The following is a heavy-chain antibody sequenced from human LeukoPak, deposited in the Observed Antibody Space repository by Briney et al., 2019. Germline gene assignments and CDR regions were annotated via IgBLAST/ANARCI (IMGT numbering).Heavy chain of an antibody. V-gene: IGHV4-59*01. J-gene: IGHJ4*02. CDR3: ARVDQMGGLGY. D-gene: IGHD1-26*01. Sequence: PSETLSLTCTVSGGSISSYYWSWIRQPPGKGLEWIGYIYYSGSTNYNPSLKSRVTISVDTSKNQFSLKLSSVTAADTAVYYCARVDQMGGLGYWGQGTLVTVSS. CDR2: IYYSGST. CDR1: GGSISSYY.